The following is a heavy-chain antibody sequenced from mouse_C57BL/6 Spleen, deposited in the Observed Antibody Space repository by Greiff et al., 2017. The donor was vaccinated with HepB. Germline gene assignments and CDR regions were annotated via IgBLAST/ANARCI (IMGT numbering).Heavy chain of an antibody. CDR2: IWSAGST. J-gene: IGHJ4*01. D-gene: IGHD2-3*01. CDR3: ARHGGYLDYYAMDY. CDR1: GFSLTSYG. V-gene: IGHV2-6-1*01. Sequence: QVQLKQSGPGLVAPSQSLSITCTVSGFSLTSYGVHWVRQPPGKGLEWLVVIWSAGSTTYNSALKSRLSISKDNSKSQGFLTMNSLQPDDTAMYYCARHGGYLDYYAMDYWGQGTSVTVSS.